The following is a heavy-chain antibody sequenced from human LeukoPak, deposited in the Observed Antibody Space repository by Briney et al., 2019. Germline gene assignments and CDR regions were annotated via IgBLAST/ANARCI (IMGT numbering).Heavy chain of an antibody. CDR3: ARGLSITIFGVVMFDY. J-gene: IGHJ4*02. CDR2: INPNSGGT. CDR1: RYTFTGYY. Sequence: GASVKVSCKASRYTFTGYYMHWVRQAPGQGLEWMGWINPNSGGTNYAQKFQGRVTMTRDTSISTAYMELSRLRSDDTAVYYCARGLSITIFGVVMFDYWGQGTLVTVSS. V-gene: IGHV1-2*02. D-gene: IGHD3-3*01.